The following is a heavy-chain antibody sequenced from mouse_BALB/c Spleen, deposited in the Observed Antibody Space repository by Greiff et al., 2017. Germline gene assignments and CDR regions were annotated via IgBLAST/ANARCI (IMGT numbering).Heavy chain of an antibody. Sequence: QVQLQQSGAELMKPGASVKISCKATGYTFSSYWIEWVKQRPGHGLEWIGEILPGSGSTNYNEKFKGKATFTADTSSNTAYMQLSSLTSEDSAVYYCARRGVLRLRNYAMDYWGQGTSVTVSS. D-gene: IGHD1-2*01. CDR2: ILPGSGST. CDR3: ARRGVLRLRNYAMDY. CDR1: GYTFSSYW. J-gene: IGHJ4*01. V-gene: IGHV1-9*01.